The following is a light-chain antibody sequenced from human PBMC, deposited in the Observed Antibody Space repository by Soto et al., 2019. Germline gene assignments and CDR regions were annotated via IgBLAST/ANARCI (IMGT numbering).Light chain of an antibody. Sequence: CARRKRPAGSGAPGKRVAISGMGGRSKMVAGYDVHWSHQLPGRAPKLLIYATSNRPSGVPDRFSGSRSGTSASLAITGLQAEDEADYSCQSYDSSLSGFYVFGTGTKVTVL. J-gene: IGLJ1*01. CDR1: RSKMVAGYD. CDR2: ATS. V-gene: IGLV1-40*01. CDR3: QSYDSSLSGFYV.